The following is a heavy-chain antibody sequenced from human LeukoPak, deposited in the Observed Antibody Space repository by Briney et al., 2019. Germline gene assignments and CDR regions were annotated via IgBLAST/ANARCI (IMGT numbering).Heavy chain of an antibody. D-gene: IGHD6-19*01. Sequence: PGGSLRLSCAASGFTFSSYGMHWVRQAPGKGLEWVAVISYDGSNKYYADSVKGRFTISRDNSKNTLYLQMNSLSAEDTAVYYCATDQYSSGWSFDYWGQGTLVTVSS. CDR3: ATDQYSSGWSFDY. CDR2: ISYDGSNK. V-gene: IGHV3-30*03. CDR1: GFTFSSYG. J-gene: IGHJ4*02.